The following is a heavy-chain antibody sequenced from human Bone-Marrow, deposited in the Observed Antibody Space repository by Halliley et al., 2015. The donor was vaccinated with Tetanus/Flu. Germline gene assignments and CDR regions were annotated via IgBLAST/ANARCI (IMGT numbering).Heavy chain of an antibody. CDR1: GFTFDDYA. D-gene: IGHD2-15*01. V-gene: IGHV3-49*04. CDR2: IRSKASGGTT. CDR3: TRDIEGGVAATYYYYYGMDV. Sequence: SLRLSCTASGFTFDDYALSWVRQAPGKGLEWVGCIRSKASGGTTEYAASVKGRFTISRDDSKSIAYLQMNSLKTEDTAVYYCTRDIEGGVAATYYYYYGMDVWGQGTSVTVSS. J-gene: IGHJ6*02.